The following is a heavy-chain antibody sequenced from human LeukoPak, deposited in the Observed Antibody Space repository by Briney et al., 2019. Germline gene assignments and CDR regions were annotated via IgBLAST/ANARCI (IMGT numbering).Heavy chain of an antibody. D-gene: IGHD2-2*01. CDR2: ISWDGGST. V-gene: IGHV3-43*01. Sequence: GGSLRLSWAASGFTFDDYTMHWVRQAPGKGLEWVSLISWDGGSTYYADSVKGRFTISRDNSKNSLYLQMNSLRTEDTALYYCAKAAYRLPLSALPYYYYGMDVWGQGTTVTVSS. J-gene: IGHJ6*02. CDR3: AKAAYRLPLSALPYYYYGMDV. CDR1: GFTFDDYT.